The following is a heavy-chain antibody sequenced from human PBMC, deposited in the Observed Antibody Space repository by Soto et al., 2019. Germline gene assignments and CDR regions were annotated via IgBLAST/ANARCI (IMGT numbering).Heavy chain of an antibody. D-gene: IGHD3-22*01. J-gene: IGHJ3*02. CDR3: ERSHYYDSSGYYGDGAFDI. CDR2: IDPSDSYT. CDR1: GYSFATYW. V-gene: IGHV5-10-1*01. Sequence: GESLKISCKGSGYSFATYWISWVRQMPGKGLEWMGKIDPSDSYTNYSPSFQGHVTISADKSISTAYLKWSGLKASDTAMYYCERSHYYDSSGYYGDGAFDIWGQGTMVTVSS.